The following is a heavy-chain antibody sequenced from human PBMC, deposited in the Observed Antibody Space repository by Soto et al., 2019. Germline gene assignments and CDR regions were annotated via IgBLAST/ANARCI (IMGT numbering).Heavy chain of an antibody. J-gene: IGHJ4*02. CDR3: VRVDGRYYFDY. CDR1: GFTVSTNY. D-gene: IGHD1-26*01. CDR2: IYSGGNT. V-gene: IGHV3-53*04. Sequence: PGGSLRLSCAVSGFTVSTNYMSWVRQAPGKGLEWVSVIYSGGNTYYADSVKGRFTISRHNSKNTLYLQMNSLRAEDTAVYYCVRVDGRYYFDYWGQGILVTVSS.